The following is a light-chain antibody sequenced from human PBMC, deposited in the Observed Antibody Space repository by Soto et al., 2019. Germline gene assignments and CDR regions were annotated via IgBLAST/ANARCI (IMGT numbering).Light chain of an antibody. CDR1: SSDVGGYNY. V-gene: IGLV2-14*01. CDR2: EIS. J-gene: IGLJ3*02. CDR3: SSYRRSSTWV. Sequence: QSVLTQPASVSGSPGQSITISCTGTSSDVGGYNYVSWYQQHPGKAPKLIIYEISNRPSGVSNRFSGSKSGNTASLTISGLQADDEADYYCSSYRRSSTWVFGGGTQLTVL.